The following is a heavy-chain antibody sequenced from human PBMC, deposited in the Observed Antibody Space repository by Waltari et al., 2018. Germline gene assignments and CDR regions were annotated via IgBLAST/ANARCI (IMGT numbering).Heavy chain of an antibody. CDR1: GGTFSSYA. V-gene: IGHV1-69*05. Sequence: QVQLVQSGAEVKKPGSSVKVSCKASGGTFSSYAISWVRQAPGQGLEWMGGISPILGTANYAQKFQGRVTITTDESTSTAYMELSSLRSEDTAVYYCAANMGLQLHFDYWGQGTLVTVSS. CDR2: ISPILGTA. CDR3: AANMGLQLHFDY. J-gene: IGHJ4*02. D-gene: IGHD5-12*01.